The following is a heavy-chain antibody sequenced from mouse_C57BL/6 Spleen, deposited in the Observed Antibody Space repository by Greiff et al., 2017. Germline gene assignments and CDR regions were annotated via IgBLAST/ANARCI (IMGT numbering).Heavy chain of an antibody. J-gene: IGHJ1*03. Sequence: EVKVVESEGGLVQPGSSMKLSCTASGFTFSDYYMAWVRQVPEKGLEWVANINYDGSSTYYLDSLKSRFIISRDNAKNILYLQRSSLKSEDTATYYCAREDYGSDWYVDVWGTGTTVTVSS. CDR2: INYDGSST. CDR3: AREDYGSDWYVDV. D-gene: IGHD1-1*01. CDR1: GFTFSDYY. V-gene: IGHV5-16*01.